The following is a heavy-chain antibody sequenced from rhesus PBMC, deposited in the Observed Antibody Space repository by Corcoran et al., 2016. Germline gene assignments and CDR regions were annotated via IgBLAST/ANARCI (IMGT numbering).Heavy chain of an antibody. Sequence: QVQLQESGPGVVKPSETLSLTCAVSGYSISSGYDWSWIRQPPGKGLEWIGYIYGSSGSTNYNPSLKKRVTISKDTSKNQFSLKLSSVTAADTAVYYCARAGAVIYGLDSWGQGVVVTVSS. CDR2: IYGSSGST. CDR3: ARAGAVIYGLDS. V-gene: IGHV4-76*01. J-gene: IGHJ6*01. D-gene: IGHD1-44*02. CDR1: GYSISSGYD.